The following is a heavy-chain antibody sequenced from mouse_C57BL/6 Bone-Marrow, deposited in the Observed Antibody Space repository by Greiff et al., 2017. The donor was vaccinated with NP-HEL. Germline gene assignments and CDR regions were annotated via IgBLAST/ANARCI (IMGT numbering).Heavy chain of an antibody. V-gene: IGHV2-2*01. J-gene: IGHJ4*01. CDR3: ATRDNSLAMDY. CDR2: IRRGGGT. CDR1: GFSLTSYG. D-gene: IGHD1-3*01. Sequence: VQLVESGPGLVQPSQSLSITCTVSGFSLTSYGVHWVRQSPGKGLEWLGVIRRGGGTAYTAAIISRLSICKDNTKSQVFFRMNSLQADEAAIYYCATRDNSLAMDYWGQGTSVTVSS.